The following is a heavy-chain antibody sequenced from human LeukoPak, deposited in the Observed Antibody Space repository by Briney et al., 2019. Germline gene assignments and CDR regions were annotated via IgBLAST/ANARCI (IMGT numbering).Heavy chain of an antibody. D-gene: IGHD3-3*01. CDR3: ASYPHHYDFWSGAVH. V-gene: IGHV4-59*01. CDR2: IYYSGST. J-gene: IGHJ4*02. CDR1: GGSISSYY. Sequence: PSETLSLTCAVSGGSISSYYWSWIRQPPGKGLEWIGYIYYSGSTNYNPSLKSRVTISVDTSKNQFSLKLSSVTAADTAVYYCASYPHHYDFWSGAVHCGQGTLVTVSS.